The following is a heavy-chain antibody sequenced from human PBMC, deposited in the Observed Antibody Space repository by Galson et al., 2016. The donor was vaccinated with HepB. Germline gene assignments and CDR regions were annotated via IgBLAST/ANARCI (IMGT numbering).Heavy chain of an antibody. J-gene: IGHJ6*02. D-gene: IGHD3-10*01. V-gene: IGHV3-66*01. CDR1: GFSVSSNY. CDR2: IYSGGGT. Sequence: SLRLSCAASGFSVSSNYMTWVRQAPGKGLEWVSVIYSGGGTYYADSVEGRFTISRDNSKNTLYLQMNSLRAEDTAVYYCARETVGERPSFYYYYYRMDVWGQGTAVTVSS. CDR3: ARETVGERPSFYYYYYRMDV.